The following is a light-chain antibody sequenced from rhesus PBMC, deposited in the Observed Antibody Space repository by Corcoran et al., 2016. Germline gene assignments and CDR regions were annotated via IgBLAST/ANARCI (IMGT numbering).Light chain of an antibody. J-gene: IGKJ2*01. CDR2: AAS. CDR1: QNIYSN. Sequence: DIQMTQSPSALSASVGDRVTISCRASQNIYSNLAWYQQKPGKAPKPLIYAASSLQTGIPSRFSGSGSWTDFTLPISSLQPEDSAAYYCQHYYDNPYSFGQGNKVEIK. CDR3: QHYYDNPYS. V-gene: IGKV1S12*01.